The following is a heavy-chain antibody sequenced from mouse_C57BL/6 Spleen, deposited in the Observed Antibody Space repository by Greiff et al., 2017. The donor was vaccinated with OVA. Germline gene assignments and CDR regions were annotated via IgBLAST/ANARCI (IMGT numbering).Heavy chain of an antibody. J-gene: IGHJ3*01. V-gene: IGHV5-9*01. CDR1: GFTFSSYT. D-gene: IGHD2-1*01. Sequence: EVQLVESGGGLVKPGGSLKLSCAASGFTFSSYTMSWVRQTPEKRLEWVATISGGGGNTYYPDSVKGRFTISRDNAKNTLYLQMSSLMSEDTALYYCAREGIYYGNYGFAYWGQGTLVTVSA. CDR2: ISGGGGNT. CDR3: AREGIYYGNYGFAY.